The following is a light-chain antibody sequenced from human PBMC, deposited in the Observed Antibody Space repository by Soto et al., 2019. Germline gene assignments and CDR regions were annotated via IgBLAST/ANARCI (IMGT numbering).Light chain of an antibody. CDR2: DAS. CDR3: QQYDSYPWT. J-gene: IGKJ1*01. V-gene: IGKV1-5*01. CDR1: QSLSSW. Sequence: DIQMTQSPSTLSASVGDRVTITCRASQSLSSWLAWYQQKPGKAPNLLIYDASSLKSGVPSRFSGSGSGTDFTLTISSLQPDDFSTYFCQQYDSYPWTFGQGTKVEIK.